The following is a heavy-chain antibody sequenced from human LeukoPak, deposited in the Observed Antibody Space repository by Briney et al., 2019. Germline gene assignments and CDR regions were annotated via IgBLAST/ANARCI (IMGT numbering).Heavy chain of an antibody. CDR2: IYHSGST. Sequence: SETLSLTCTVSGYSISSGYYWGWIRQPPGKGLEWIGSIYHSGSTYYNPSLKSRVTISVDTSKNQFSLKLSSVTAADTAVYYCARDNEDGSGHYMDVWGKGTTVTVSS. V-gene: IGHV4-38-2*02. D-gene: IGHD1-1*01. CDR1: GYSISSGYY. CDR3: ARDNEDGSGHYMDV. J-gene: IGHJ6*03.